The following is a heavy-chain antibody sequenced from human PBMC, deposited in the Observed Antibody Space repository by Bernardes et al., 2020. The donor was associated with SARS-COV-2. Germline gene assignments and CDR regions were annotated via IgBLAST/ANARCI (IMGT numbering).Heavy chain of an antibody. CDR3: AREKAGTFYGSGSYPRLDYYYYYYMDV. Sequence: SETLSLTCTVSGGSISSYYWSWIRQPAGKGLEWIGRIYTSGSTNYNPSPKSRVTMSVDTSKNQFSLKLSSVTAADTAVYYCAREKAGTFYGSGSYPRLDYYYYYYMDVWGKGTTVTVSS. J-gene: IGHJ6*03. D-gene: IGHD3-10*01. V-gene: IGHV4-4*07. CDR2: IYTSGST. CDR1: GGSISSYY.